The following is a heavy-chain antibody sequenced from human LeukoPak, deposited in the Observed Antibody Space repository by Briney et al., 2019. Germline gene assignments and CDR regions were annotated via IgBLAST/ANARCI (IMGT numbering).Heavy chain of an antibody. CDR1: GFTFSSYE. V-gene: IGHV3-48*03. D-gene: IGHD6-13*01. CDR3: ARENGAAGLTFDY. Sequence: EGSLRLSCAASGFTFSSYEMNWVRRAPGKGLEWVSYISSSGSTIYYADSVKGRFTISRDNAKNSLYLQMNSLRAEDTAVYYCARENGAAGLTFDYWGQGTLVTVSS. J-gene: IGHJ4*02. CDR2: ISSSGSTI.